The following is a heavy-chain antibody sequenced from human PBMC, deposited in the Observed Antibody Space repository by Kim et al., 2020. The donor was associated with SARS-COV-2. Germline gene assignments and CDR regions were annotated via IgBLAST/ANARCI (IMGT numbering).Heavy chain of an antibody. CDR2: INHSGST. J-gene: IGHJ4*02. V-gene: IGHV4-34*01. CDR3: ARGIESAGAYYGSGSYYPYFDY. CDR1: GGSFSGYY. Sequence: SETLSLTCAVYGGSFSGYYWSWIRQPPGKGLEWIGEINHSGSTNYNPSLKSRVTISVDTSKNQFSLKLSSVTAADTAVYYCARGIESAGAYYGSGSYYPYFDYWGQGTLVTVSS. D-gene: IGHD3-10*01.